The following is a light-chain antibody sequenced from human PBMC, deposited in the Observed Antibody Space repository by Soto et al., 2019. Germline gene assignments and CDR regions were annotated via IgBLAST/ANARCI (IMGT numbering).Light chain of an antibody. V-gene: IGKV1-39*01. Sequence: DIQLTQSPSSLSASVGESVTITCRASQSISRYVNWYQQKPGKAPTLLISAASSLERGVPSRFSGSGSGTDFALTVSSLQPEDFATYYCQQADTFPWTFGQGTKVDIK. CDR1: QSISRY. CDR3: QQADTFPWT. CDR2: AAS. J-gene: IGKJ1*01.